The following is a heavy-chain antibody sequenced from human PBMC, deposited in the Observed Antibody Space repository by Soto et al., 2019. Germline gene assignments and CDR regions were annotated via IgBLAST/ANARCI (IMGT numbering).Heavy chain of an antibody. D-gene: IGHD1-1*01. CDR3: ARDPGTGAALRAYHFDY. CDR1: RYSFTTYA. Sequence: ASVKVSCKASRYSFTTYALHWVRQAPGQRLEWMGWINAGNGDTKYSEKFQGRVTITRDTSANTAYMELSSLRSEDTSVYYCARDPGTGAALRAYHFDYWGQGTLVTVST. J-gene: IGHJ4*02. V-gene: IGHV1-3*01. CDR2: INAGNGDT.